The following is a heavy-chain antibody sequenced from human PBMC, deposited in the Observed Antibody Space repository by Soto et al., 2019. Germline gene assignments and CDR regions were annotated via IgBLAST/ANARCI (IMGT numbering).Heavy chain of an antibody. CDR1: GDSISRGVYS. V-gene: IGHV4-30-2*01. D-gene: IGHD2-15*01. Sequence: PSETLSLTCAVSGDSISRGVYSWSWIRHPPGKGLELIGYIYHSGITYYNPSVKGRVTISVDRSKNQLFLNLSSVTAADTAVYYCARVLRCSGGTCYPTGGWFDPWGQGSLVTVSS. J-gene: IGHJ5*02. CDR2: IYHSGIT. CDR3: ARVLRCSGGTCYPTGGWFDP.